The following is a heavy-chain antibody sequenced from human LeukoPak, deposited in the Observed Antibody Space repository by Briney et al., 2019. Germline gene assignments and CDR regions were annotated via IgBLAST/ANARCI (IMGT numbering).Heavy chain of an antibody. CDR2: ISSGSTTI. Sequence: PGGSLRLSCATSGFTLSSYSMNWVRQAPGKGLEWVSYISSGSTTIYYADSVKGRFTISRDNAKNSLYLQMNSLRAEDTAVYYCACKDSHWGQGTLVTVSS. D-gene: IGHD2-15*01. CDR3: ACKDSH. J-gene: IGHJ4*02. CDR1: GFTLSSYS. V-gene: IGHV3-48*01.